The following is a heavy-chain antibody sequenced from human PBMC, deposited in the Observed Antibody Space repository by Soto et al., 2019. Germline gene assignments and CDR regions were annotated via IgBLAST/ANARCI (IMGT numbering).Heavy chain of an antibody. D-gene: IGHD6-19*01. Sequence: QVQLVQSGAEVKKPGASVKVSCKASDYTFTNYGISWVRQAPGQGLEWMGWISAYNGNTNYAQKLQGRVTMTTDTSTSTAYMELRSLGSDDTDVYYCARSSRGPPPDAFEIWGQVTMVTVSS. CDR3: ARSSRGPPPDAFEI. CDR1: DYTFTNYG. CDR2: ISAYNGNT. V-gene: IGHV1-18*01. J-gene: IGHJ3*02.